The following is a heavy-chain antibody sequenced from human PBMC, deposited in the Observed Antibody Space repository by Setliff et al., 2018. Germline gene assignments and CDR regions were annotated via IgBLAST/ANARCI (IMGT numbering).Heavy chain of an antibody. J-gene: IGHJ4*02. Sequence: ASVKVSCKTSGYIFTSYGISWVRLAPGQGLEWMGWISAYNGNTNYAQKLQGRVTMTTDTSTTTAYMELRSLRSDDTAVYYCARGASWNSAVAGPFYCDYWGQGTLVTVSS. V-gene: IGHV1-18*01. CDR1: GYIFTSYG. CDR3: ARGASWNSAVAGPFYCDY. D-gene: IGHD6-19*01. CDR2: ISAYNGNT.